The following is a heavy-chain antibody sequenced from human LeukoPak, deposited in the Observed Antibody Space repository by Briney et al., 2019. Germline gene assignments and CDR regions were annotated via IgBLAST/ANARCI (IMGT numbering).Heavy chain of an antibody. J-gene: IGHJ4*02. D-gene: IGHD3-22*01. CDR3: ARDRGRYYDSRGFYWGYYFDS. Sequence: GGSLRLSCAASGFTFSSYAMHWVRQAPGKGLEWVAVISYDGSNKYYADSVKGRFTISRDNSKDTLYLQMSSVRVDDTAVYYCARDRGRYYDSRGFYWGYYFDSWGQGILVTVST. CDR1: GFTFSSYA. V-gene: IGHV3-30-3*01. CDR2: ISYDGSNK.